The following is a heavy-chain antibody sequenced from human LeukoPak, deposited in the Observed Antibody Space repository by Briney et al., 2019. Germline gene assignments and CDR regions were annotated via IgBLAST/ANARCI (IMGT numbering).Heavy chain of an antibody. CDR3: AREDSSGYTYLDY. Sequence: GGSLRLSCAASGFTFSSYWMSWVRHAPGKGLEWVANIKQDGSEKYYVDSVKGRFTISRDNAKNSLYLQMNSLRAEDTAVYYCAREDSSGYTYLDYWGQGTLVTVSS. CDR2: IKQDGSEK. D-gene: IGHD3-22*01. J-gene: IGHJ4*02. V-gene: IGHV3-7*01. CDR1: GFTFSSYW.